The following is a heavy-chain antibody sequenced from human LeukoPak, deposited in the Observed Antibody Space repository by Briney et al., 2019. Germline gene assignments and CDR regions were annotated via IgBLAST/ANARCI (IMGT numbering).Heavy chain of an antibody. D-gene: IGHD3-10*01. J-gene: IGHJ4*02. V-gene: IGHV3-23*01. Sequence: GGSLRLSCAVSGFTLSNYGMSWVRQAPGEGLEWVVGISGGGGGTNYADSVKGRFTISRDRPKNTLFLQMNSLRAEDTAVYFCAKRGVVIRVVLVGFHKEAYYFDSWGQGALVTVSS. CDR1: GFTLSNYG. CDR3: AKRGVVIRVVLVGFHKEAYYFDS. CDR2: ISGGGGGT.